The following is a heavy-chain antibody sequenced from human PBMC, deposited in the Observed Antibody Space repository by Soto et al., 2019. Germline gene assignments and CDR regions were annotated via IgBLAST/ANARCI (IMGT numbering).Heavy chain of an antibody. Sequence: PGGSLRLSCAASGFPFSIYAMSWVRQAPGQGLEWVSAISGGSDSTSYAASVEGRFTISRDNSRNTLYLQMNSLKAGDTAVYYCARVLNGGWYATGFFQYWGQGTVVTVSS. CDR1: GFPFSIYA. V-gene: IGHV3-23*01. CDR3: ARVLNGGWYATGFFQY. D-gene: IGHD6-19*01. CDR2: ISGGSDST. J-gene: IGHJ1*01.